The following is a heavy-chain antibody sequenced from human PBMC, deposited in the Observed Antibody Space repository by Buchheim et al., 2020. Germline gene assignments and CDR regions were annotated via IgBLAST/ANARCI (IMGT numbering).Heavy chain of an antibody. D-gene: IGHD2-15*01. CDR3: ARGGDIVVVVAADNWFDP. V-gene: IGHV4-34*01. CDR1: GGSFSGYY. J-gene: IGHJ5*02. Sequence: QVQLQQWGAGLLKPSETLFLTCAVYGGSFSGYYWSWIRQPPGKGLEWIGEINHSGSANYNPSLKSRVTMSVDTSKTQFSLKLNSVTAADMAVYYCARGGDIVVVVAADNWFDPWGQGTL. CDR2: INHSGSA.